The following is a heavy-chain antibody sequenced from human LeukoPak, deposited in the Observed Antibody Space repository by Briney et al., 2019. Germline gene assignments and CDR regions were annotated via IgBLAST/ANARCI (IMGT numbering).Heavy chain of an antibody. V-gene: IGHV5-51*01. CDR2: IYPGDSDT. Sequence: KNGESLKISCKGSGYRFTSHWIGWVRQMPGKGLEWMGIIYPGDSDTRYSPSFQGQVTISADKSISTAYLQWSSLKASDTAMYYCARHYKQQLVDAFDIWGQGTMVTVSS. D-gene: IGHD6-13*01. CDR3: ARHYKQQLVDAFDI. CDR1: GYRFTSHW. J-gene: IGHJ3*02.